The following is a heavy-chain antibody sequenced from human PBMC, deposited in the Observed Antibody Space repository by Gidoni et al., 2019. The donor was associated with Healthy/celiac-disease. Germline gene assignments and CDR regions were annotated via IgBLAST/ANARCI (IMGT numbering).Heavy chain of an antibody. J-gene: IGHJ4*02. CDR1: GCPISSYY. CDR3: ARLLFYGGNSDHYFDY. Sequence: QVQLQESGPGLVKPSETLSLTCTVSGCPISSYYWSWIRQPPGKGLEWIGYIYYSGSTNYNPSLKSRVTISVDTSKNQFSLKLSSVTAADTAVYYCARLLFYGGNSDHYFDYWGQGTLVTVSS. V-gene: IGHV4-59*01. D-gene: IGHD4-17*01. CDR2: IYYSGST.